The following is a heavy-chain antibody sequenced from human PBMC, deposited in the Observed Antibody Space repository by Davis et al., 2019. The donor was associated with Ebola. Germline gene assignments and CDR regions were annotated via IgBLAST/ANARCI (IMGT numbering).Heavy chain of an antibody. D-gene: IGHD3-22*01. J-gene: IGHJ4*02. CDR2: INPNSGGT. Sequence: AASVKVSCKASGYTFTSYAMNWVRQAPGQGLEWLGRINPNSGGTNYAQKFQGRVTMTRDTSISTAYMELNRLRSDDTAVYYCARADSSGYYRYWGQGTLVTVSS. V-gene: IGHV1-2*06. CDR3: ARADSSGYYRY. CDR1: GYTFTSYA.